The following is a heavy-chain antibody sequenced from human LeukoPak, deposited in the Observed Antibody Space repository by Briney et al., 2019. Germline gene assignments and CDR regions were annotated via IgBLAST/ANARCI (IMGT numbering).Heavy chain of an antibody. J-gene: IGHJ4*02. CDR3: ARDKGLERRGTFDY. D-gene: IGHD1-1*01. CDR2: INPNSGGT. CDR1: GYTFTSYY. Sequence: ASVKVSCKASGYTFTSYYMHWVRQAPGQGLEWMGWINPNSGGTNYAQKFQGRVTMTRDTSISTAYMELSRLRSDDTAGYYCARDKGLERRGTFDYWGQGTLVTVSS. V-gene: IGHV1-2*02.